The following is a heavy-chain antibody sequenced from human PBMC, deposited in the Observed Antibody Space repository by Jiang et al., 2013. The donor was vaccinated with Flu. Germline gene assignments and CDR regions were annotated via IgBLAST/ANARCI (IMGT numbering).Heavy chain of an antibody. CDR3: ARAEGYTMDY. V-gene: IGHV1-3*01. J-gene: IGHJ4*02. D-gene: IGHD3-16*02. CDR2: TSAGNGDT. CDR1: GYTLTSYA. Sequence: CKASGYTLTSYAMHWVRQAPGHRFEWMGWTSAGNGDTKSSQNFQGRVTITRDTSASTVYMELKSLRSEDTAVYYCARAEGYTMDYWGPGTLVTVSS.